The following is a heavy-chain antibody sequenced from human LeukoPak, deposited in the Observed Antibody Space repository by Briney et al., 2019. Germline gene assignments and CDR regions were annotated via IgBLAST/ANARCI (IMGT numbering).Heavy chain of an antibody. CDR2: IYSGGST. J-gene: IGHJ6*02. Sequence: PGGSLRLSCAASGFTVGSNYMSWVRQAPGKGLEWVSVIYSGGSTYYADSVKGRFTISRDNSKNTLYLQMNSLRAEDTAVYYWARHGENLTGLPVDYYYYGMDVWGQGTTVTVSS. CDR1: GFTVGSNY. V-gene: IGHV3-66*04. CDR3: ARHGENLTGLPVDYYYYGMDV. D-gene: IGHD3-9*01.